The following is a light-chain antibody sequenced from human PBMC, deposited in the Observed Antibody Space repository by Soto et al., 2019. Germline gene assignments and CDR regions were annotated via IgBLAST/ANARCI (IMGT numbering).Light chain of an antibody. CDR2: GAS. V-gene: IGKV3-15*01. CDR3: QQYNNWPMWT. J-gene: IGKJ1*01. Sequence: EIVMTQSPATLSVSPGERATLSCRASQSITRNLAWYQQSPGQAPRLLIYGASTRATGIPARFSGSGSETEFTLTINSLQSEDFAVYYCQQYNNWPMWTFGQGTKVDIK. CDR1: QSITRN.